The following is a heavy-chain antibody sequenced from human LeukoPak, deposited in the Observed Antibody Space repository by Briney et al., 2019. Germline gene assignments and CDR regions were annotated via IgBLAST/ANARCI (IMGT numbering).Heavy chain of an antibody. Sequence: GGSLRLSCAASGFXFSSYPMHWVRQAPGKGREWVAVISYDGGNKYYADSVKGRFTISRDNSKNTLYLQMNSLRAEDTAVYYCARDGVESMIVVDWYFDLCGRGTLVTVSS. CDR1: GFXFSSYP. CDR2: ISYDGGNK. J-gene: IGHJ2*01. D-gene: IGHD3-22*01. V-gene: IGHV3-30-3*01. CDR3: ARDGVESMIVVDWYFDL.